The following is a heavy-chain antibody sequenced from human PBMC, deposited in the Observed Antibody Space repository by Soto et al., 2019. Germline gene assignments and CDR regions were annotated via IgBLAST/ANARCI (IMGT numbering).Heavy chain of an antibody. CDR2: ITQDGSEE. J-gene: IGHJ5*02. CDR3: GTGRRSSAS. Sequence: EVQLVESGGGLVQPGGSLRLSCAASGFSFSVRSMSWVRQTPGKGLEWVASITQDGSEEDYVGAGRGRFTISRDNAKTSWDRQRTSRRAEDTALDCCGTGRRSSASWGQGTLGTVSS. D-gene: IGHD6-6*01. V-gene: IGHV3-7*01. CDR1: GFSFSVRS.